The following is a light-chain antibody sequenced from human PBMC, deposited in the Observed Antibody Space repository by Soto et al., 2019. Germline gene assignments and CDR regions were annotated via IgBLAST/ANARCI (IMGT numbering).Light chain of an antibody. V-gene: IGKV1-12*01. J-gene: IGKJ3*01. Sequence: IQMTQSPSSVSASVGDRVTITCRASQDISSLLAWYQHKPGQAPKLLIYAATNLQSGVPGRFSGSASGAEFTLTISSLQPDDFATYYCQQADTFPFTFGPGTKVDMK. CDR2: AAT. CDR1: QDISSL. CDR3: QQADTFPFT.